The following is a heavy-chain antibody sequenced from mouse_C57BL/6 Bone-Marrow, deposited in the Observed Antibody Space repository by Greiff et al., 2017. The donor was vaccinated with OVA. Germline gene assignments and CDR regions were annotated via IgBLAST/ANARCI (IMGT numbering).Heavy chain of an antibody. J-gene: IGHJ4*01. CDR1: GFSLTSYG. D-gene: IGHD2-1*01. CDR3: ARHYGNYIPWAMDY. Sequence: VMLVESGPGLVQPSQSLSITCTVSGFSLTSYGVHWVRQSPGKGLEWLGVIWSGGSTDYNAAFISRLSISKDNSKSQVFFKMNSLQADDTAIYYCARHYGNYIPWAMDYWGQGTSVTVSS. CDR2: IWSGGST. V-gene: IGHV2-2*01.